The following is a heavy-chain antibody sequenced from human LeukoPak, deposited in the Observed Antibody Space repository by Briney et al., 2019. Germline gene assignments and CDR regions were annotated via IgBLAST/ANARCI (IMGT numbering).Heavy chain of an antibody. CDR3: ARGRRGTMIVVATPIYYYYYMDV. CDR1: GYTFTSYD. J-gene: IGHJ6*03. V-gene: IGHV1-8*01. Sequence: GASVKVSCKASGYTFTSYDINWVRQATGQGLEWMGWMNPNSGNTGYAQKFQGRVTMIRNTSISTAYMELSSLRSEDTAVYCCARGRRGTMIVVATPIYYYYYMDVWGKGTTVTVSS. CDR2: MNPNSGNT. D-gene: IGHD3-22*01.